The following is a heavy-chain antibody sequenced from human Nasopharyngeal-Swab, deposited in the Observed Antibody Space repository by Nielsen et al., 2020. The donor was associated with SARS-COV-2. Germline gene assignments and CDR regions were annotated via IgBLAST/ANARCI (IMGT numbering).Heavy chain of an antibody. Sequence: GPTLVKPTQTLTLTCTFSGFSLSTDEVGVGWIRQPPGKALEWLALIYWDDDKRYSPSLKNRLTITKDTSKNQVALTMTNMDPVDTATYYCALHRSYGYSVAAGVIDYWGQGTLVTVSS. CDR1: GFSLSTDEVG. D-gene: IGHD6-13*01. CDR3: ALHRSYGYSVAAGVIDY. CDR2: IYWDDDK. V-gene: IGHV2-5*02. J-gene: IGHJ4*02.